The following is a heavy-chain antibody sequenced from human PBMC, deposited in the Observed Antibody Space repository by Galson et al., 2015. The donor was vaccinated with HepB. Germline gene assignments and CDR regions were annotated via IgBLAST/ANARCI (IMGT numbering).Heavy chain of an antibody. Sequence: SVKVSCKASGYTFINYGITWVRQAPGQGLEWLGWISTFNGNTNYAQKLQGRATMTTDTSTSTAYMDLRSLRSDDTAVYYCARGYSSGLTTSYYYGMDVWGQGTTVTVPS. J-gene: IGHJ6*02. CDR1: GYTFINYG. D-gene: IGHD6-19*01. CDR2: ISTFNGNT. V-gene: IGHV1-18*01. CDR3: ARGYSSGLTTSYYYGMDV.